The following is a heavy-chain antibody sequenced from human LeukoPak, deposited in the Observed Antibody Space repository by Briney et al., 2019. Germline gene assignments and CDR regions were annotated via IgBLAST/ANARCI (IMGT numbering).Heavy chain of an antibody. V-gene: IGHV3-23*01. J-gene: IGHJ5*02. CDR3: EKRRWDSSGYPNWFDP. D-gene: IGHD3-22*01. CDR2: ISGSGGST. CDR1: GFTFSSYA. Sequence: PGGSLRLSCAASGFTFSSYAMSWVRQAPGKGLEWVSAISGSGGSTYYADSVKGRFTISRDNSKNTLYLQMNSLRAEDTAVYYCEKRRWDSSGYPNWFDPWGQGTLVTVSS.